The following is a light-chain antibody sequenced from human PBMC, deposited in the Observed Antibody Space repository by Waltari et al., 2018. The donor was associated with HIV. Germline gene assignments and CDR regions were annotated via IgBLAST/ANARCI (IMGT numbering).Light chain of an antibody. CDR1: NIGSKN. Sequence: SYELTQPLSVSGALGQKARITCGGNNIGSKNVHRYQPRPGQAPLLVIYRHSTRPSGIPERFSGSNSGNTATLTISGAQAGAEADYYCQVWDSSTDVVFGGGTKLTVL. J-gene: IGLJ2*01. CDR2: RHS. V-gene: IGLV3-9*01. CDR3: QVWDSSTDVV.